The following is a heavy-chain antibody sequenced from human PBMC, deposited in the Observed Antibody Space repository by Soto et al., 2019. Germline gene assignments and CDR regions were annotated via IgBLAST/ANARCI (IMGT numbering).Heavy chain of an antibody. CDR3: ARDSLWCGELLPTYYGMDV. V-gene: IGHV4-59*01. J-gene: IGHJ6*02. CDR2: IYYSGST. Sequence: QVQLQESGPGLVKPSETLSLTCTVSGGSISSYYWSWIRQPPGKGLEWIGYIYYSGSTNYNPSLKSRVTISVDTSKNQFSLQLSSVTAADTAVYYCARDSLWCGELLPTYYGMDVWGQGTTVTVSS. CDR1: GGSISSYY. D-gene: IGHD3-10*01.